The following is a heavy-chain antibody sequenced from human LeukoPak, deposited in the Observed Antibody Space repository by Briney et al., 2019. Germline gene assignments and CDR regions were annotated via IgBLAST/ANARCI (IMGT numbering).Heavy chain of an antibody. J-gene: IGHJ5*02. CDR1: GYTFTGYY. D-gene: IGHD2-15*01. Sequence: ASVKVSCKASGYTFTGYYMHWVRQAPGQGLEWMGWINPNSGGTNYAQKFQGRVTMTRDTSISTAYMELRSLRSDDTAVYYCAREVVAGTYNWFDPWGQGTLVTVSS. CDR2: INPNSGGT. V-gene: IGHV1-2*02. CDR3: AREVVAGTYNWFDP.